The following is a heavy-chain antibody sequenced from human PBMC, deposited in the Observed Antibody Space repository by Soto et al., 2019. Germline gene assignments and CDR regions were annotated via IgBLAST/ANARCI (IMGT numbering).Heavy chain of an antibody. CDR1: GASISSGGYY. D-gene: IGHD6-13*01. V-gene: IGHV4-31*03. J-gene: IGHJ4*02. CDR2: IYYSGSS. Sequence: QVQLQESGPGLVKPSQTLSLTCTVSGASISSGGYYWSWIRQHPGKGLEWIGHIYYSGSSAYNPSLKTRVSMSVDTSENQFSLRLSSVTAADTAVYYCARWDAAATAYYFDNWGRGTLVTVTS. CDR3: ARWDAAATAYYFDN.